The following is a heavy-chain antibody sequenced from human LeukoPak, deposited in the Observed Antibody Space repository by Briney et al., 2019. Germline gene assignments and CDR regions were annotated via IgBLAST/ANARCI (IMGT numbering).Heavy chain of an antibody. J-gene: IGHJ4*02. CDR3: AKDVAGYSSGWYYY. V-gene: IGHV3-23*01. Sequence: GGSLRLSCAASGFTFSSYAMRWVRQAPGKGLEWVSAISGSGGSTYYADSVKGRFTISRDNSKNTLYLQMNSLRAEDTAVYYCAKDVAGYSSGWYYYWGQGTLVTVSS. CDR1: GFTFSSYA. CDR2: ISGSGGST. D-gene: IGHD6-19*01.